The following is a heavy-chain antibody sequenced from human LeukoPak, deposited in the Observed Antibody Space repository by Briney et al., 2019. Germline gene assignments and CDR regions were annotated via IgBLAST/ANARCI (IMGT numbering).Heavy chain of an antibody. J-gene: IGHJ4*02. Sequence: ASVKVSCKASGGTFSSYAISWVRQAPGQGLEWMGGIIPIFGTANYAQKFQGRVTITADGSTSTAYMELSSLRSEDTAVYYCARDCSGGSCYFDYWGQGTLVTVSS. CDR1: GGTFSSYA. D-gene: IGHD2-15*01. CDR3: ARDCSGGSCYFDY. CDR2: IIPIFGTA. V-gene: IGHV1-69*13.